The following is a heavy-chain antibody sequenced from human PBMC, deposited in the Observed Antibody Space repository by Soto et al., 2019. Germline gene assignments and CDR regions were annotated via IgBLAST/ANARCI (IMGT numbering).Heavy chain of an antibody. D-gene: IGHD5-12*01. J-gene: IGHJ4*02. CDR1: GFTFTSSA. Sequence: ASVKVSCKASGFTFTSSAVQWVRQAPGQGLEWMGWISAYNGNTNYAQKLQGRVTMTTDTSTSTAYMELRSLRSDDTAVYYCARDTDIVATITDYWGQGTLVTVSS. CDR3: ARDTDIVATITDY. CDR2: ISAYNGNT. V-gene: IGHV1-18*01.